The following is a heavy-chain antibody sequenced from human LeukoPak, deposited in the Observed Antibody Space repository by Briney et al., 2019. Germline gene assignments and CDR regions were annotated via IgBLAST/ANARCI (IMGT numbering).Heavy chain of an antibody. CDR3: AKRGTVGRANGQH. Sequence: GASLRLSWAASGFTITTYGMSWVRQAPVKGLEWVSTITGSGTGTYYADSVKGRFTISRDNSKNTLYLQMNSLRAEDTAGYYCAKRGTVGRANGQHRGQSALVTPSP. D-gene: IGHD1-26*01. J-gene: IGHJ1*01. CDR2: ITGSGTGT. CDR1: GFTITTYG. V-gene: IGHV3-23*01.